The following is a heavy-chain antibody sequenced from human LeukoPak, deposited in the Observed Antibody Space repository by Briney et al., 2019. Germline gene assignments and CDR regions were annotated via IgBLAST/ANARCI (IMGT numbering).Heavy chain of an antibody. D-gene: IGHD3-22*01. J-gene: IGHJ4*02. CDR1: GYTFTGYY. V-gene: IGHV1-2*02. CDR3: ARDERYDSSGYPFDY. CDR2: INPNSGGT. Sequence: ASVKVSCKASGYTFTGYYMHWVRQAPGQGLEWMGWINPNSGGTNYAQKFQGKVTMTRDTSISTAYMELSRLRSDDTAVYYCARDERYDSSGYPFDYWGQGTLVTVSS.